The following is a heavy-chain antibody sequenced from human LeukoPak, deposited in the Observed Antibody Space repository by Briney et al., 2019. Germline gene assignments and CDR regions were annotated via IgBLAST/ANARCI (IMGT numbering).Heavy chain of an antibody. CDR3: AKDGYSGSVDY. CDR2: ISGSGYST. J-gene: IGHJ4*02. V-gene: IGHV3-23*01. CDR1: GFTFRSYE. D-gene: IGHD5-12*01. Sequence: GGSLRLSCAASGFTFRSYEMNWVRQAPGKGLEWVSDISGSGYSTNYADSVKGRFTISRDNSKKTLYLQMSSLRAEDTAVYYCAKDGYSGSVDYWGQGTLVTVSS.